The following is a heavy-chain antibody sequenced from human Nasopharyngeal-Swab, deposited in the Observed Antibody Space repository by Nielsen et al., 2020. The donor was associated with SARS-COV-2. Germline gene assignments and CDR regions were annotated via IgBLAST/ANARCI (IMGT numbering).Heavy chain of an antibody. D-gene: IGHD3-16*01. CDR1: GFTFSAYA. V-gene: IGHV3-23*01. CDR2: ISVSGGNT. Sequence: GGSLRLSCAVSGFTFSAYALSRVRQAPGKGLEWVSGISVSGGNTYYADSVAGRFTISRDNSNSRLFLQINSLRAEDTAVYYCARASWGLSVFDRWGQGTLVTVSS. J-gene: IGHJ4*02. CDR3: ARASWGLSVFDR.